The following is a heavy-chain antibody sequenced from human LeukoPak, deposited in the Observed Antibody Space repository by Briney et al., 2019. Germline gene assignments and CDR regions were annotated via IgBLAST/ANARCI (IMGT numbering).Heavy chain of an antibody. V-gene: IGHV4-34*01. CDR3: ARPCRSSFQASDAFDI. D-gene: IGHD6-13*01. Sequence: SETLSLTCAVYGGSFSGYYWSWIRQPPGKGLEWIGEINHSGSTNYNPSLKSRVTISVDTSKNQFSLKLNSMTAADTAVYYCARPCRSSFQASDAFDIWGPGTMVTVSS. CDR2: INHSGST. J-gene: IGHJ3*02. CDR1: GGSFSGYY.